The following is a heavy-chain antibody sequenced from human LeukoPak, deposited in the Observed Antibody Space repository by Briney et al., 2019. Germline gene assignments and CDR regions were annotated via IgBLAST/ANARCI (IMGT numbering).Heavy chain of an antibody. CDR3: ARDLRYCSSASCSENGAFDI. V-gene: IGHV3-21*01. CDR1: GFTFSSYS. CDR2: ISSSGSFI. J-gene: IGHJ3*02. Sequence: PGGSLRLSCAASGFTFSSYSMNWVRQAPGEGLEWVSSISSSGSFIYYADSVKGRFTISRDNARNSLFLQMNSLRAEDTAVYYCARDLRYCSSASCSENGAFDIWGQGTMVTVSS. D-gene: IGHD2-2*01.